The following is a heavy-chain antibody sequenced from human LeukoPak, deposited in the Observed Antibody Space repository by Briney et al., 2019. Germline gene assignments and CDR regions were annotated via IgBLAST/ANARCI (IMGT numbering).Heavy chain of an antibody. CDR2: IRNAGTIK. CDR3: ARTASRRWGYFYY. Sequence: PVGAPRLSCAASGFTFRTYVMHLVRAAPGKGMGWVSFIRNAGTIKYYAASVKGRLTNSKDHSKNTLYLQMNSWRAEDTAVYSCARTASRRWGYFYYWGQRALVTVSS. J-gene: IGHJ4*02. CDR1: GFTFRTYV. V-gene: IGHV3-30*02. D-gene: IGHD6-13*01.